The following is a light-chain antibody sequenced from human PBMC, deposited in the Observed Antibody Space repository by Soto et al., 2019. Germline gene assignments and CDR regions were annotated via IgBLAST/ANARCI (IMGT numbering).Light chain of an antibody. CDR2: LEGSGSY. J-gene: IGLJ3*02. CDR3: ETWDSNTHTV. CDR1: SGHSSYI. V-gene: IGLV4-60*02. Sequence: QSVLTQSSSASASLGSSVKLTCTLSSGHSSYIIACHQQQPGKAPRYLMKLEGSGSYNKGSGVPDRFSGSSSGADRYLTISILQFEDEADYYCETWDSNTHTVFGGGTKLTVL.